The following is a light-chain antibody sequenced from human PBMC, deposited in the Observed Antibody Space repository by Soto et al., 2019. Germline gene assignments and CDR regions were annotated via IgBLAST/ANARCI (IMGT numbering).Light chain of an antibody. CDR2: RAS. CDR1: QSISSW. J-gene: IGKJ1*01. CDR3: QQYNSYPVT. V-gene: IGKV1-5*03. Sequence: DIQMTQSPSTLSASVGDRLTITCRASQSISSWLAWYQQKPGKAPKLLVYRASSLESGVPSRFSGSGSGTEFTLTITSLQPDDFATYYCQQYNSYPVTFGQGTKVDIK.